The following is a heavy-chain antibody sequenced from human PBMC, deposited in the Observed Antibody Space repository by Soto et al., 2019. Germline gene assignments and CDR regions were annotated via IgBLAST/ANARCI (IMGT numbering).Heavy chain of an antibody. V-gene: IGHV4-59*01. Sequence: GTLSLTCTVSGGSISSYYWSWIRQPPGKGLEWIGYIYYSGSTNYNPSLKSRVTISVDTSKNQFSLKLSSVTAADTAVYYCEREAIDLYYYYYYMDVWGKGTTVTVSS. CDR2: IYYSGST. CDR3: EREAIDLYYYYYYMDV. CDR1: GGSISSYY. J-gene: IGHJ6*03. D-gene: IGHD2-2*02.